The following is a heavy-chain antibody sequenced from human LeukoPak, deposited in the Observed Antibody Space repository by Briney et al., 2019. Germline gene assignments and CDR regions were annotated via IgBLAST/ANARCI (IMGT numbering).Heavy chain of an antibody. CDR3: ARGHHNLDV. J-gene: IGHJ6*02. V-gene: IGHV3-11*01. CDR1: GFTFSDCY. CDR2: ISPSDSHK. Sequence: PGGSLRLSCAASGFTFSDCYMSWIRQAPGKGLEWVSYISPSDSHKCDADSVKGRFTVSRDNAKNSLYLQMNSLRGKDTAVYYCARGHHNLDVWGQGTTVTVSS. D-gene: IGHD1-14*01.